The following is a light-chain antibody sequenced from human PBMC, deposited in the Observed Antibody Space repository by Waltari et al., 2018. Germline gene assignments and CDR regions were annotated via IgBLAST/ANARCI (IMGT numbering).Light chain of an antibody. J-gene: IGLJ2*01. CDR1: SSAVGDYNS. Sequence: QSALTQPASVSGSPGQSITIPCTGTSSAVGDYNSVSWYQQHPVKAPKLLIYEVSNRPSGISNRFSGSKSGSTASLTISGLQAEDEADYYCSSYTSSSTLVFGGGTKLTVL. CDR2: EVS. V-gene: IGLV2-14*03. CDR3: SSYTSSSTLV.